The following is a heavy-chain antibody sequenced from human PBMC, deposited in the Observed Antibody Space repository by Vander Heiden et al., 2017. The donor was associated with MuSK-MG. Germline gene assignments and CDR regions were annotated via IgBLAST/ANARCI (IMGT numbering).Heavy chain of an antibody. D-gene: IGHD5-18*01. CDR2: IKQDGTET. J-gene: IGHJ4*02. V-gene: IGHV3-7*01. CDR1: GFIFSNYW. Sequence: EVQLVESGGTLVQPGGSLRLSCAPSGFIFSNYWLPRVRPAPGKGLEWLANIKQDGTETYYVDSVKGRFTISRDNAKSSLFLQMNSLRVEDTAVYYCARGGYNYWGQGTLVTVSS. CDR3: ARGGYNY.